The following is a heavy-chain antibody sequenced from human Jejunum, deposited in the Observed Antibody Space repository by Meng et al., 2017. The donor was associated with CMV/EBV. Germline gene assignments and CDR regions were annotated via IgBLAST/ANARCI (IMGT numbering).Heavy chain of an antibody. CDR3: ARARGSGRGV. CDR2: ISSSGSTI. V-gene: IGHV3-11*01. Sequence: CAAYGFTFRDYYMSWIRQAPGKGLEWVSYISSSGSTIYYADSVKGRFTISRDNAKNSLYLQMNTLRPDDTAVYYCARARGSGRGVWGQGTTVTVSS. CDR1: GFTFRDYY. J-gene: IGHJ6*02. D-gene: IGHD3-10*01.